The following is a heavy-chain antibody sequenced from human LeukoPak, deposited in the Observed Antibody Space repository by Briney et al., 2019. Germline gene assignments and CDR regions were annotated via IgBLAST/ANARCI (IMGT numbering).Heavy chain of an antibody. Sequence: TGGSLRLSCAASGFTVSSNYMSWVRQAPGKGLEWVSVIYSGGSTYYADSVMGRFTISRDNSKNTLYLQMNSLRAEDTAVYYCAREIAAAGGNWGQGTLVTVSS. CDR1: GFTVSSNY. CDR3: AREIAAAGGN. D-gene: IGHD6-13*01. CDR2: IYSGGST. J-gene: IGHJ4*02. V-gene: IGHV3-66*01.